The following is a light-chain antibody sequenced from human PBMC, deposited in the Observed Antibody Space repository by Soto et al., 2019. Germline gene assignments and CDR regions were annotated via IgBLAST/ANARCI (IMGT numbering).Light chain of an antibody. J-gene: IGKJ1*01. Sequence: EIVLTQSPGTLSLSPGERATLSCRASQSVSNNYLAWYQQKPGQAPRLLIYDTSFRATGIPDRFSGSGSGTDFTLTISRLDPEDFAVYYCQQYGSSPSFGQGTKVDIK. CDR2: DTS. CDR3: QQYGSSPS. V-gene: IGKV3-20*01. CDR1: QSVSNNY.